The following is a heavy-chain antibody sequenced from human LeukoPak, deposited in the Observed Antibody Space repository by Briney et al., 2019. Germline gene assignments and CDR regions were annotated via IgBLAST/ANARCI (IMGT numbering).Heavy chain of an antibody. D-gene: IGHD4-17*01. J-gene: IGHJ4*01. CDR3: ARGDGDYVGNDY. CDR2: INPNTGGT. V-gene: IGHV1-2*02. CDR1: GYTFTCYY. Sequence: ASGKVSFKSSGYTFTCYYMHWVRQAPGQGFEWMGWINPNTGGTHYAQDFQGRVTMTRDTSISTAHLAFSRLKSDETAVYFCARGDGDYVGNDYWGHGTLVTVSS.